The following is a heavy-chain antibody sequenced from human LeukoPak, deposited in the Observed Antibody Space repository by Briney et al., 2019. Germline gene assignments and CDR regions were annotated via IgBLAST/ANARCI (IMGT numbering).Heavy chain of an antibody. V-gene: IGHV4-34*01. J-gene: IGHJ4*02. D-gene: IGHD4-17*01. CDR2: INHSGST. CDR3: ARALATVSTFDY. CDR1: GGSFSGYY. Sequence: SETLSLTWAVYGGSFSGYYWSWIRQPPGKGLEWIGEINHSGSTNYNPSLKSRVTISVDTSKNQFSLKLSSVTAADTAVYYCARALATVSTFDYGGQGTLVTVSS.